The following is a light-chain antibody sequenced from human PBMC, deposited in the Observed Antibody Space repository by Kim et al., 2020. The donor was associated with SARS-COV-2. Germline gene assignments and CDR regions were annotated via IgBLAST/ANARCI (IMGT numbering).Light chain of an antibody. CDR2: GAS. CDR3: QQYDILPRT. J-gene: IGKJ1*01. Sequence: EVMMTHSPATLSVSPGETATLSCRASQSVNTNFAWYQQKPGQAPRLLIYGASTRASGVPARFSGSGSGTEFTLTISSLQSEDFAVYYCQQYDILPRTFGQGTKVDIK. CDR1: QSVNTN. V-gene: IGKV3-15*01.